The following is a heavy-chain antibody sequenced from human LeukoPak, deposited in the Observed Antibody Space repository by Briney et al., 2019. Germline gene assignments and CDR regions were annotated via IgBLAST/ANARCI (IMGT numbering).Heavy chain of an antibody. Sequence: PGGSLRLSCAASGFTFSSYWMHWVRQAPGKGLVWVSRINSDGGSTSYADSVKGRFTISRDNAKNTLYLQMNSLRAEDTAVYYCARVTAAAGTFDSWGQGTLVTVSS. J-gene: IGHJ4*02. CDR3: ARVTAAAGTFDS. CDR2: INSDGGST. D-gene: IGHD6-13*01. CDR1: GFTFSSYW. V-gene: IGHV3-74*01.